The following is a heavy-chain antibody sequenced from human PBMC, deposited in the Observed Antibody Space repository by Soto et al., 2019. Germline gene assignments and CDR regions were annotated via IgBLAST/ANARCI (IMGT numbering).Heavy chain of an antibody. CDR3: ARTTGVGSSWPYYFDY. Sequence: SETLSLSFAVSGYFIISGYYWGWIRQPPGKGLGWIGYIFYIGSTYYNPSLQSRVTISVDPSKNQFSLTLSSVTAADTAVYYSARTTGVGSSWPYYFDYRGQGTVVSSPQ. CDR1: GYFIISGYY. D-gene: IGHD6-13*01. CDR2: IFYIGST. J-gene: IGHJ4*02. V-gene: IGHV4-38-2*01.